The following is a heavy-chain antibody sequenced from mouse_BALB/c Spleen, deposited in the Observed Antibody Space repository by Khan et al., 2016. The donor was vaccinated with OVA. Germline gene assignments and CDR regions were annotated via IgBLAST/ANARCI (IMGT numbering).Heavy chain of an antibody. CDR2: INPSTGYT. Sequence: QVQLQQSGAELAKPGASVKMSCKASGYSFVTYWIHWVKQRPGQCLEWIGYINPSTGYTEYNQKFKEKATLTADKSSSTAYMQLSILTSEDSAVYRCTRFGDSYCSTFGYWGQGTTLTVSS. CDR1: GYSFVTYW. D-gene: IGHD1-1*01. J-gene: IGHJ2*01. CDR3: TRFGDSYCSTFGY. V-gene: IGHV1-7*01.